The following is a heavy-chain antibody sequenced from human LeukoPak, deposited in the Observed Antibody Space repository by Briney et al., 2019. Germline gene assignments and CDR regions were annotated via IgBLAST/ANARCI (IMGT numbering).Heavy chain of an antibody. J-gene: IGHJ5*02. CDR2: IYYSGST. V-gene: IGHV4-31*03. CDR3: ARLWFGELLFSNWFDP. D-gene: IGHD3-10*01. CDR1: GGSISSGGYY. Sequence: SQTLSLTCTVSGGSISSGGYYWSWIRQRPGKGLEWIGYIYYSGSTYYNPSLKSRVTISVDTSKNQFSLKLSSVTAADTAVYYCARLWFGELLFSNWFDPWGQGTLVTVSS.